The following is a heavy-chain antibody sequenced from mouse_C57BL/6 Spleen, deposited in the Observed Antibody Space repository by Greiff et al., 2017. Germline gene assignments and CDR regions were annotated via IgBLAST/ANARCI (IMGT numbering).Heavy chain of an antibody. CDR3: AREAYYYGSSYPGYFDY. J-gene: IGHJ2*01. D-gene: IGHD1-1*01. Sequence: EVKLQESGGGLVKPGGSLKLSCAASGFTFSSYAMSWVRQTPEKRLEWVATISDGGSYTYYPDNVKGRFTISRDNAKNNLYLQMSHLKSEDTAMYYCAREAYYYGSSYPGYFDYWGQGTTLTVSS. CDR1: GFTFSSYA. V-gene: IGHV5-4*01. CDR2: ISDGGSYT.